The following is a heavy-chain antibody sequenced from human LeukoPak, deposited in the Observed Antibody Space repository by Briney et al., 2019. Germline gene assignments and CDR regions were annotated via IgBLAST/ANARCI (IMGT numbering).Heavy chain of an antibody. CDR3: ARGPRYCSGGSCYSLSDY. Sequence: GGSLRLSCAASGFTFSSYAMHWVRQAPGKGLEWVAVISYDGSNKYYADSVKGRFTISRDNSKNTLYLQMNSLRAEDTAVYYCARGPRYCSGGSCYSLSDYWGQGTLVTVSS. CDR1: GFTFSSYA. V-gene: IGHV3-30-3*01. CDR2: ISYDGSNK. D-gene: IGHD2-15*01. J-gene: IGHJ4*02.